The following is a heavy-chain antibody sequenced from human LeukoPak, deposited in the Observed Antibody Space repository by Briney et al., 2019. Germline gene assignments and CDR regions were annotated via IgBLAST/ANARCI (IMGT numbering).Heavy chain of an antibody. D-gene: IGHD3-3*01. CDR2: MSPNSGNT. V-gene: IGHV1-8*03. CDR3: ARGDSIWDAFDI. CDR1: EYTFTSYD. Sequence: GASVKVSCKASEYTFTSYDINWVRQATGQGLEWMGWMSPNSGNTGYAQKFQGRVTITRNTSISTAYMELSSLRSEDTAVYYCARGDSIWDAFDIWGQGTMVTVSS. J-gene: IGHJ3*02.